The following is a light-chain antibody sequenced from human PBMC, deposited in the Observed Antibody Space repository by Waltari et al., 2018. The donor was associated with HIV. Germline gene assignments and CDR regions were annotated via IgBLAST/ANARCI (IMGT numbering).Light chain of an antibody. Sequence: QSALTQPASVSGSPGQSITISCTGTSSDIGGYNYVYWHQHPPGRAPKLIIFEVSNRPSGVSNRFSGSKSGNTASLIISGLLAEDDADYYCSSYTSGTTWVFGGGTKLTVL. V-gene: IGLV2-14*01. CDR2: EVS. J-gene: IGLJ3*02. CDR3: SSYTSGTTWV. CDR1: SSDIGGYNY.